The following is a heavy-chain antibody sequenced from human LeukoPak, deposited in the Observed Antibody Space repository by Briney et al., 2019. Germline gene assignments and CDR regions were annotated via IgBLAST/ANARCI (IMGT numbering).Heavy chain of an antibody. D-gene: IGHD1-26*01. J-gene: IGHJ4*02. CDR3: ASQTELGY. V-gene: IGHV3-23*01. CDR2: ISNNGGYT. CDR1: GFTFSSSA. Sequence: PGGSLRLSCAASGFTFSSSAMSWVRQAPGKGLEWVSAISNNGGYTYYADSVQGRFTISRDNSKSTLCLQMNSLRAEDTAVYYCASQTELGYWGQGTLVTVSS.